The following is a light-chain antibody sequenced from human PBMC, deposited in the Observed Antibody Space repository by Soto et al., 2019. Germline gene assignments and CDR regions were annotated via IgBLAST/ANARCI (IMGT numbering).Light chain of an antibody. Sequence: QSDLTQPASVSGSPGQSITISCTGTTSDVGSYNHVSWYQHHPGKATKLMIYEVSKRPSGVSNRFSGSKSGNTASLTISGLQAEDEADYDCCSYAVGSIWVFGGGTKLTVL. CDR2: EVS. J-gene: IGLJ3*02. V-gene: IGLV2-23*02. CDR1: TSDVGSYNH. CDR3: CSYAVGSIWV.